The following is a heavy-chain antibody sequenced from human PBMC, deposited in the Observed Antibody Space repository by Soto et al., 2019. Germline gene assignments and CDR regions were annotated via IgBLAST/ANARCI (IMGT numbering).Heavy chain of an antibody. CDR2: IYYSGST. V-gene: IGHV4-31*03. D-gene: IGHD3-10*01. CDR3: ARDQGHWYGSGPAVYWYFDL. Sequence: QVQLQESGPGLVKPSQTLSLTCTVSGGSISSGGYYWSWIRQHPGKGLEWIGYIYYSGSTYYNPSLKSRVTISVDPSKNQFSLKLSSVTAADTAVYYCARDQGHWYGSGPAVYWYFDLWGRGTLVTVSS. J-gene: IGHJ2*01. CDR1: GGSISSGGYY.